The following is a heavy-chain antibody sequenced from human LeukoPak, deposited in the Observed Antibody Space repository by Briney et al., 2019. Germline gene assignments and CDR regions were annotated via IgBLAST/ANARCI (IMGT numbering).Heavy chain of an antibody. V-gene: IGHV3-23*01. J-gene: IGHJ6*03. CDR2: MSGSGDST. Sequence: GGSLGLSCAASGFTFSNYVMSWVRQALGKGLEWVSVMSGSGDSTNYADSVKGRFTISRDNSKNTLYLKMNSLRAEDTAVYYCAKGHGWEASYYYYYMDVWGKGTTVTISS. D-gene: IGHD1-26*01. CDR3: AKGHGWEASYYYYYMDV. CDR1: GFTFSNYV.